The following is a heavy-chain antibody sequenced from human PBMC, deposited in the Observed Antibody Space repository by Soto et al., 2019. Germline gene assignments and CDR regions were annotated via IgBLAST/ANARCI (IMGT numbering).Heavy chain of an antibody. V-gene: IGHV3-23*01. D-gene: IGHD3-3*01. CDR3: AKVFVFTIREGFDY. CDR1: GFTLSSYS. CDR2: ITGSGDST. Sequence: GGSLRLSCAASGFTLSSYSISWVRQAPGKGLEWVSAITGSGDSTYYADSVKGRFTVSRDNSKNTLYLQMNSLRAEDTAVYYCAKVFVFTIREGFDYWGLGTLVTVSS. J-gene: IGHJ4*02.